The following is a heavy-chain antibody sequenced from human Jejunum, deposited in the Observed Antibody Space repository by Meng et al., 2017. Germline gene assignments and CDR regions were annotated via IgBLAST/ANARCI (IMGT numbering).Heavy chain of an antibody. Sequence: ASVKVSCKASGYTFTGNHMHWIRQAPGQGPESMGWIDPNTGGTSYVQNFQGRVTMTRDTSISTAYMELSRLTSDDTAIYYCARELGIVAFDVWGQGKMVTVSS. CDR2: IDPNTGGT. CDR3: ARELGIVAFDV. V-gene: IGHV1-2*02. CDR1: GYTFTGNH. J-gene: IGHJ3*01. D-gene: IGHD7-27*01.